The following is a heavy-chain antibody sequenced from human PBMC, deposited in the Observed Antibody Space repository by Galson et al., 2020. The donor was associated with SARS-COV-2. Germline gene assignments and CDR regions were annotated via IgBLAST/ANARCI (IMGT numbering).Heavy chain of an antibody. J-gene: IGHJ6*03. CDR2: IYSGGST. V-gene: IGHV3-53*01. D-gene: IGHD3-3*01. Sequence: GGSLRLSCAAAGFTVSNNYMSWVRQAPGKGLEWVSVIYSGGSTYYADSVRGRFTISRDNSKNTLYLQMNSLRAEDTAVYYCARRDYDFWSGYYKQGYYYYMDVWGKGTTVTVSS. CDR1: GFTVSNNY. CDR3: ARRDYDFWSGYYKQGYYYYMDV.